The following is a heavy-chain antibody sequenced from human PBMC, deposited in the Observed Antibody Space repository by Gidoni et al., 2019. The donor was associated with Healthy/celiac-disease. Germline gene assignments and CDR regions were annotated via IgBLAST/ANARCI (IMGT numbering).Heavy chain of an antibody. CDR1: GSSFTSSW. CDR3: ARLAGTGRYYYKDV. CDR2: IYPGDSDT. V-gene: IGHV5-51*03. D-gene: IGHD3-10*01. Sequence: EVQLVQPGAEVKKQGASLKLSCKVSGSSFTSSWIGWVRQMPGKGLEWMGIIYPGDSDTRYSPSFQGHVTISADKSTSTAYLQWSSLKASDTAMYYCARLAGTGRYYYKDVWCKGTTVTVSS. J-gene: IGHJ6*03.